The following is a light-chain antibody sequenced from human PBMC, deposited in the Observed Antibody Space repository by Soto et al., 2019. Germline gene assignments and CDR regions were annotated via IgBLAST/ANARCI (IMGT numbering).Light chain of an antibody. Sequence: EIVLTQSPATLSLSPGERATLSCRASQSVSSYLAWYQQKPGQAPRLLIFGASSRATGVPDRFGGTGSGTDFTLSISRLEPEDFAVYYCQQYGSSARWTFGQGTKVDIK. CDR1: QSVSSY. J-gene: IGKJ1*01. CDR2: GAS. V-gene: IGKV3-20*01. CDR3: QQYGSSARWT.